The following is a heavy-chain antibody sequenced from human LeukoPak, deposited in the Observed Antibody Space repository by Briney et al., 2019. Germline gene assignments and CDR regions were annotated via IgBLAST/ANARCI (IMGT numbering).Heavy chain of an antibody. J-gene: IGHJ4*02. CDR2: IYYSGST. D-gene: IGHD2-15*01. CDR3: AAQGRCSGGSCYGVDY. CDR1: GGSISSYY. Sequence: SETLSFTCTVSGGSISSYYWSWIRQPPGKGLEWIGYIYYSGSTNYNPSLKSRVTISVDTSKNQFSLKLSSVTAADTAVYYCAAQGRCSGGSCYGVDYWGQGTLVTVSP. V-gene: IGHV4-59*08.